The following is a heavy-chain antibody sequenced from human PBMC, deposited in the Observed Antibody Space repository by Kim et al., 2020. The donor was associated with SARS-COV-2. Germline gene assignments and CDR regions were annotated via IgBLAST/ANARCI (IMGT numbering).Heavy chain of an antibody. J-gene: IGHJ2*01. V-gene: IGHV3-53*04. D-gene: IGHD5-18*01. CDR3: ARDTGYSYGPYWYFDL. Sequence: SVKGRFTISRHNSKNTLYLQMNSLRAEDTAVYYCARDTGYSYGPYWYFDLWGRGTLVTVSS.